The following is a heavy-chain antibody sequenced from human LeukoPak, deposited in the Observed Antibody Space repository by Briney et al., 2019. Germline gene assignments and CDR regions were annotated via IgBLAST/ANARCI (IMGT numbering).Heavy chain of an antibody. Sequence: GGSLRLSCAASGFTFSSYEMNWVRQAPGKGLEWVSAISGSGGSTYYADSVKGRFTISRDNSKNTLYLQMNSLRAEDTAVYYCAKAPYSGSYGSVDWGQGTLVTVSS. J-gene: IGHJ4*02. V-gene: IGHV3-23*01. CDR2: ISGSGGST. CDR3: AKAPYSGSYGSVD. CDR1: GFTFSSYE. D-gene: IGHD1-26*01.